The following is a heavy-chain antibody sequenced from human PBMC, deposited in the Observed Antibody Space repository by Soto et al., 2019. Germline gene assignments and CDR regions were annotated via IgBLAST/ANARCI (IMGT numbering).Heavy chain of an antibody. D-gene: IGHD2-8*01. J-gene: IGHJ5*02. CDR2: IIPVFGTA. Sequence: QVQLVQSGAEGKKPGSSVKVSCQAFGGTFNSYAISWVRQAPGQGLEWMGRIIPVFGTANYAQKVQDRVTITADEATSTVYMELSSLRSEDTAVYYCARGGDCTNGVCHGWFDPWGQGTLVTVSS. V-gene: IGHV1-69*18. CDR3: ARGGDCTNGVCHGWFDP. CDR1: GGTFNSYA.